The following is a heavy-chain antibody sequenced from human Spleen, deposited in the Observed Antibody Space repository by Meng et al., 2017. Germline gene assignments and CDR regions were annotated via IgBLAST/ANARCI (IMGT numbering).Heavy chain of an antibody. D-gene: IGHD6-13*01. Sequence: SETLSLTCTVTGDSISGNYWSWIRQPPGKGLEWIAYMYYTGTTNYNPSLKSRVTISLDTSKNQFSLKLSSVTAADTAVYYCARDEDISAAGKLFGDYWGQGTLVTVSS. CDR2: MYYTGTT. CDR1: GDSISGNY. V-gene: IGHV4-59*01. CDR3: ARDEDISAAGKLFGDY. J-gene: IGHJ4*02.